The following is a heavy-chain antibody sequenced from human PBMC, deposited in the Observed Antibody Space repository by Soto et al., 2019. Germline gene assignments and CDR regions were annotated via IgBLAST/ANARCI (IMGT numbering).Heavy chain of an antibody. V-gene: IGHV3-48*01. CDR2: ISSSSSTI. D-gene: IGHD3-3*01. CDR1: GFTFSSYS. J-gene: IGHJ5*02. CDR3: ARGLDVGWFDP. Sequence: EVQLVESGGGLVQPGGSLRLSCAASGFTFSSYSMNWVRQAPGKGLEWVSYISSSSSTIYYADSVKGRFTISRDNAENSLYLQMNSLRAEDTAVYYCARGLDVGWFDPWGQGTLVTVSS.